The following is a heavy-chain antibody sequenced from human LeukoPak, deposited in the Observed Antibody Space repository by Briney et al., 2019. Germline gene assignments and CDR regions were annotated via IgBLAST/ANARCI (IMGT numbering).Heavy chain of an antibody. Sequence: GGSLRLSCAASGLTVRNNFMSWVRQAPGKGLEWVSAISSTGGTAYYADSVKGRFTISRDNSKNTLYLQMNSLRAEDTAIYYCAKNGDRGAYCSGGSCYPYYYYNMDVWGKGTTVTISS. CDR2: ISSTGGTA. CDR1: GLTVRNNF. J-gene: IGHJ6*03. D-gene: IGHD2-15*01. CDR3: AKNGDRGAYCSGGSCYPYYYYNMDV. V-gene: IGHV3-23*01.